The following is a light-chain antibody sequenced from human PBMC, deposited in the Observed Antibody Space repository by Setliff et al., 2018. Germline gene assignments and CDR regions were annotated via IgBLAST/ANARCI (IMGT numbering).Light chain of an antibody. CDR3: YSYAGSSTFLV. V-gene: IGLV2-23*02. Sequence: QSVLAQPPSVSGSPGQSITISCIGTSSDVGSYNLVSWYQQHPGKAPKLIIYEVSKRPSGVSNRFSGSKSGNTASLTISGLQAEDETDYYCYSYAGSSTFLVFGGGTKVTVL. CDR2: EVS. CDR1: SSDVGSYNL. J-gene: IGLJ2*01.